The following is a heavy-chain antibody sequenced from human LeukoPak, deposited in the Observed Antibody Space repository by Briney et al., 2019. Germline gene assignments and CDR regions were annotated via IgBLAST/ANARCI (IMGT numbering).Heavy chain of an antibody. CDR3: AKGEDYGDFYPHY. D-gene: IGHD4-17*01. CDR1: GFTFSSYA. CDR2: IRGSGGST. V-gene: IGHV3-23*01. J-gene: IGHJ4*02. Sequence: GGSLRLSCAASGFTFSSYAMSWVRQAPGKGLEWVSAIRGSGGSTYYADSVKGRFTISRDNSKNTLYLQMNSLRAEDTAVYYCAKGEDYGDFYPHYWGQGTLVTVSS.